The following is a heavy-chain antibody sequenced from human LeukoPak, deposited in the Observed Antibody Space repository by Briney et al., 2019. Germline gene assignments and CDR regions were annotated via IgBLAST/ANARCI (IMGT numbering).Heavy chain of an antibody. CDR2: MNPNSGNT. CDR1: GYTFTSYD. J-gene: IGHJ4*02. D-gene: IGHD2-15*01. V-gene: IGHV1-8*03. CDR3: ATRRGSVPYYFDY. Sequence: ASVKVSCKASGYTFTSYDINWVRRATGQGLEWMGWMNPNSGNTGYAQKFQGRVTITRNTSISTAYMELSSLRSEDTAVYYCATRRGSVPYYFDYWGQGTLVTVSS.